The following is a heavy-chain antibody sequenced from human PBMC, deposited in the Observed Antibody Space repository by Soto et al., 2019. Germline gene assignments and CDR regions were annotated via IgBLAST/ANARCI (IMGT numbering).Heavy chain of an antibody. CDR2: ISAYNGNT. J-gene: IGHJ6*03. CDR3: ARDRGVAPPVAGNTHYYYHMDV. V-gene: IGHV1-18*01. CDR1: GYSFTNYG. Sequence: QDQLVQSGVEVKKPGASVKVSCKASGYSFTNYGITWVRQAPGQGFEWMGWISAYNGNTNYAQKFQGRVTLTTDASTSTAYLEVRSLRSDDTAVYYCARDRGVAPPVAGNTHYYYHMDVWGKGTTVTVSS. D-gene: IGHD6-19*01.